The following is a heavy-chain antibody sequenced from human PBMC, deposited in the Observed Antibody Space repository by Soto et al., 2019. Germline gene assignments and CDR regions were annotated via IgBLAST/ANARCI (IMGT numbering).Heavy chain of an antibody. CDR1: GGSVSSGSYY. Sequence: SETLSLTCTVSGGSVSSGSYYWSWIRQPPGKGLEWIGYIYYSGSTNYNPSLKSRVTISVDTSKNQFSLKLSSVTAADTAVYYCAREVVLAVAGTTGDYYYGMDVCGQGTTLTVSS. J-gene: IGHJ6*02. D-gene: IGHD6-19*01. CDR3: AREVVLAVAGTTGDYYYGMDV. V-gene: IGHV4-61*01. CDR2: IYYSGST.